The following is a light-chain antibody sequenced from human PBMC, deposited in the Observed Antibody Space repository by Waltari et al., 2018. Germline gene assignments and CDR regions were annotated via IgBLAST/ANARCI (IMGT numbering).Light chain of an antibody. CDR1: TNDLGSYNY. J-gene: IGLJ3*02. Sequence: SALTQPRSVSGSPGQSVTISCTGTTNDLGSYNYVSWYQQHPGKAPKPRILEVTKRPSGFLDRLSGSKSGNTASLTSSGLRAEDEAECYCCSYAGSYTWVFGGGTKLTVV. CDR3: CSYAGSYTWV. V-gene: IGLV2-11*01. CDR2: EVT.